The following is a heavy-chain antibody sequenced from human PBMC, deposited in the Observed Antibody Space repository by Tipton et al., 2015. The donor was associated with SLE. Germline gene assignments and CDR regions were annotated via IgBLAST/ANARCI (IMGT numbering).Heavy chain of an antibody. CDR3: ARGGAAAGTADYMDV. CDR2: INHSGST. CDR1: GGSFSGYY. J-gene: IGHJ6*03. D-gene: IGHD6-13*01. V-gene: IGHV4-34*01. Sequence: GLVKPSETLSLTCAVYGGSFSGYYWSWIRQPPGKGLEWIGEINHSGSTNYNPSLKSRVTISVDTSKNQFSLKLSSVTASDTAMYYCARGGAAAGTADYMDVWGKGTTVTVSS.